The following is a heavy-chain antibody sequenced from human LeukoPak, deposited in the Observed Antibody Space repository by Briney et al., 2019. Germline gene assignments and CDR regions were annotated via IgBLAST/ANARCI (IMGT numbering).Heavy chain of an antibody. D-gene: IGHD6-13*01. J-gene: IGHJ4*02. CDR3: TRGFYPPGYSSSWYGFFDY. CDR2: IRSKAYGGTT. V-gene: IGHV3-49*03. CDR1: GFTFGDYA. Sequence: GGSLRLSCTASGFTFGDYAMSWFRQAPGKGLEWVGFIRSKAYGGTTECAASVKGRFTISRDDSKSIAYLQMNSLKTEDTAVYYCTRGFYPPGYSSSWYGFFDYWGQGTLVTVSS.